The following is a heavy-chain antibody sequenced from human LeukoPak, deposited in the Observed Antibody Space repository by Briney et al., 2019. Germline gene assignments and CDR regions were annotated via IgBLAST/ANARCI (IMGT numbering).Heavy chain of an antibody. CDR2: TYYSGST. V-gene: IGHV4-59*08. Sequence: SETLSLTCTVSCVSISSYYWSRIRQPPGKGLEWIGYTYYSGSTNYNPSLKSRVTISVDTSKNQFSLRLSSVTAADTAVYYCATPTFYYDSGDYYFHYWGQGTLVTVSS. J-gene: IGHJ4*02. CDR3: ATPTFYYDSGDYYFHY. D-gene: IGHD3-10*01. CDR1: CVSISSYY.